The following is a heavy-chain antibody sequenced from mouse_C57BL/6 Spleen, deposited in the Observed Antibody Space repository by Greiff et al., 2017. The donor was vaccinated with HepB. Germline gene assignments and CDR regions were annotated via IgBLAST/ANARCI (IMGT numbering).Heavy chain of an antibody. CDR3: ARPGTRENYFDY. CDR1: GYSFTGYY. J-gene: IGHJ2*01. Sequence: EVKLQQSGPELVKPGASVKISCKASGYSFTGYYMNWVKQSPEKSLEWIGEINPSPGGTTYNQKFKAKATLTVDKSSSTAYMQLKSLTTEDSAVYYCARPGTRENYFDYCGQGTTLTVSS. V-gene: IGHV1-42*01. D-gene: IGHD4-1*01. CDR2: INPSPGGT.